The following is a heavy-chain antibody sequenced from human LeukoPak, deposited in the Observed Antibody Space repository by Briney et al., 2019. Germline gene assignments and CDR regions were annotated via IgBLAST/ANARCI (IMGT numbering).Heavy chain of an antibody. D-gene: IGHD3-9*01. V-gene: IGHV1-2*02. J-gene: IGHJ1*01. CDR1: GSTFTGAY. Sequence: ASVRVSRKASGSTFTGAYMHWVRQAPGQGLEWMGWINPNSGETKFAQKFQGRVTLTRDTSISTLYMDLGGLTSDDTAVYYCARVLFNSGYIYWGQGSLVTVSS. CDR2: INPNSGET. CDR3: ARVLFNSGYIY.